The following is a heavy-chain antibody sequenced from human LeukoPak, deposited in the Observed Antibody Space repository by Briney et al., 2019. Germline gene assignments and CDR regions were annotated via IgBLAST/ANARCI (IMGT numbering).Heavy chain of an antibody. CDR2: INPSGAGT. J-gene: IGHJ4*02. V-gene: IGHV1-46*01. D-gene: IGHD2-21*01. CDR1: GYTFTNYY. Sequence: SVKDSCKASGYTFTNYYMHWMRQAPGQGLEWMGIINPSGAGTNYAQKIQGRVTLTRDTSTSTLYMELSSLRSEDTAVYYCVRSYCGGDCQGRAYYFDYWGQGTLVTVSS. CDR3: VRSYCGGDCQGRAYYFDY.